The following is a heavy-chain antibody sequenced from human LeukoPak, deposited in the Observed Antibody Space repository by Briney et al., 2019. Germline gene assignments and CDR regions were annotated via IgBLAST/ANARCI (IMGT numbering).Heavy chain of an antibody. CDR3: ARRGWWLRFMDYYGMDV. Sequence: ASVKVSCKASEYTFTSYDINWVRQAPGQGLEWMGWMNPNSGNTGYAQKFQGRVTMTRNTSISTAYMELSSLRSEDTAVYYCARRGWWLRFMDYYGMDVWGQGTTVTVSS. D-gene: IGHD5-12*01. CDR1: EYTFTSYD. J-gene: IGHJ6*02. V-gene: IGHV1-8*01. CDR2: MNPNSGNT.